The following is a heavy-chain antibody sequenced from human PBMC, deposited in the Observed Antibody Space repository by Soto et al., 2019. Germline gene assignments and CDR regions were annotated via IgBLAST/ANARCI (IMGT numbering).Heavy chain of an antibody. V-gene: IGHV4-39*02. D-gene: IGHD2-15*01. CDR3: ARCRGYCSDMSCFCSFVP. Sequence: SETLSLTCSLSGGSIRNINYYWGWIRQPPGKGLEWIGSIYYSGSTYCNPSLRSRVAMSVDTSKNDFSLNLSSVTAADTAVYYRARCRGYCSDMSCFCSFVPCGRGTLVTVS. CDR1: GGSIRNINYY. J-gene: IGHJ5*02. CDR2: IYYSGST.